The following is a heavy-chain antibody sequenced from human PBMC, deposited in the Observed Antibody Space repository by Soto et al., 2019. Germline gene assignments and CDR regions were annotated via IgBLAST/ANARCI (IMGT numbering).Heavy chain of an antibody. V-gene: IGHV1-46*01. CDR1: GYTFTSEY. CDR3: ARDQKRLRYFDWRAPNYYGMDV. Sequence: ASVKVSCKASGYTFTSEYIHWVRQAPGQGLEWMGIINPSTGSTSYAQKFQGRVTMTRDTSISTAYMELSRLRSDDTAVYYCARDQKRLRYFDWRAPNYYGMDVWGQGTTVTVSS. CDR2: INPSTGST. D-gene: IGHD3-9*01. J-gene: IGHJ6*02.